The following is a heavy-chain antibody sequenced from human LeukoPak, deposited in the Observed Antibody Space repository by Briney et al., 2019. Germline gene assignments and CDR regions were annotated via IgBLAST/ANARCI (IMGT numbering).Heavy chain of an antibody. CDR1: GFTFSSYG. Sequence: GGSLRLSCAASGFTFSSYGVHWVRQAPGKGLEWVAVISYDGSNKYYADSVKGRFTISRDNSKNTLYLQMNSLRAEDTAVYYCAKDESFDIWGQGTMVTVSS. V-gene: IGHV3-30*18. CDR3: AKDESFDI. J-gene: IGHJ3*02. CDR2: ISYDGSNK.